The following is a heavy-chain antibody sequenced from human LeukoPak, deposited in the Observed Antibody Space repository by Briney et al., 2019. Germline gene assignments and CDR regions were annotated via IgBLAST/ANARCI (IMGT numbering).Heavy chain of an antibody. J-gene: IGHJ3*02. CDR2: ISSSSSYI. CDR1: GFTFSSYS. Sequence: PGGSLRLSCAASGFTFSSYSMNWVRQAPGKGLEWVSSISSSSSYIYYADSVKGRFTISRGNAKNSLYLQMNSLRAEDTAVYYCASQVGATTDDAFDIWGQGTMVTVSS. CDR3: ASQVGATTDDAFDI. V-gene: IGHV3-21*01. D-gene: IGHD1-26*01.